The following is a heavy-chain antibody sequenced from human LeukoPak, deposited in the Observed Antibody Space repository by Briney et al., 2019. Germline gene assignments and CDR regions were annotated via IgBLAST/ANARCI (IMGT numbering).Heavy chain of an antibody. CDR2: ISGGGGRT. D-gene: IGHD2-21*01. J-gene: IGHJ4*02. CDR1: GFTFSSYA. V-gene: IGHV3-23*01. Sequence: GGFLRLSCAASGFTFSSYAMSWVRQAPGKGLEWVSVISGGGGRTYYGDSVKGRFTISRDNSKNTVYLQMNSLRAEDTAVYYCAKDVRDIVVLIDTYMYWGQGTLVTVSS. CDR3: AKDVRDIVVLIDTYMY.